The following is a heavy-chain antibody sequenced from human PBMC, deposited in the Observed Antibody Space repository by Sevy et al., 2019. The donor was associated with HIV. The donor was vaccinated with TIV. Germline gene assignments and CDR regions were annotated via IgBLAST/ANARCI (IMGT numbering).Heavy chain of an antibody. CDR2: IDPEGGET. CDR3: AAGLTTLTADY. V-gene: IGHV1-24*01. J-gene: IGHJ4*02. D-gene: IGHD4-17*01. Sequence: ASVKVSCKVSGYTLTKLSMHWVRQAPGKGLGWMGGIDPEGGETMYAQKFQGGNTMTEETSTDTFYMEVISRRVEDTAVYYCAAGLTTLTADYWGQGTLVTVSS. CDR1: GYTLTKLS.